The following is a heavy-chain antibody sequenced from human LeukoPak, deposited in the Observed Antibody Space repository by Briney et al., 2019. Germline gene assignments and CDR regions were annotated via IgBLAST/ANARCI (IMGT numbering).Heavy chain of an antibody. CDR1: GFTVSSNY. CDR3: ASYRIAVAGTLDY. J-gene: IGHJ4*02. V-gene: IGHV3-53*01. CDR2: IYSGGST. D-gene: IGHD6-19*01. Sequence: GGSLRLSCAASGFTVSSNYMSWVRQAPGKGLEWVSVIYSGGSTYYADSVKGRFTISRDNSKNTLYLQMNSLRAEDTAVYYCASYRIAVAGTLDYWGQGTLVTVSS.